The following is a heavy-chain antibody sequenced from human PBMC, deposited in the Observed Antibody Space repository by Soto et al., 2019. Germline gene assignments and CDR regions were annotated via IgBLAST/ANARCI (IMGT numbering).Heavy chain of an antibody. CDR3: STYDYIWGTDRYRWAY. Sequence: EVQLVESGGDLVKPGGSLRLSCAASGSTFSNAWMTWVRQAPGTGLEWVGHIKSKTDGGTTHYAAPVEGRFTISRDDSKNTLYLHMNSLKTEDTAVYYCSTYDYIWGTDRYRWAYWGQGTLVTVSS. D-gene: IGHD3-16*02. V-gene: IGHV3-15*01. J-gene: IGHJ4*02. CDR2: IKSKTDGGTT. CDR1: GSTFSNAW.